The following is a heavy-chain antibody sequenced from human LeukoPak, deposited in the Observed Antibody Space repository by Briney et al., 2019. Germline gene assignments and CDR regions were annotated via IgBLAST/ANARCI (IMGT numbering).Heavy chain of an antibody. CDR3: ARGGSVPAAMGPNWFDP. D-gene: IGHD2-2*01. CDR1: GYTFTSYD. V-gene: IGHV1-8*01. J-gene: IGHJ5*02. CDR2: MNPNSGNT. Sequence: GASVKVSCKASGYTFTSYDINWVRQATGQGREWMGWMNPNSGNTGYAQKFLGRVTVTRNTSISTAYMELSSLRSEDTAVYYCARGGSVPAAMGPNWFDPWGQGTLVTVSS.